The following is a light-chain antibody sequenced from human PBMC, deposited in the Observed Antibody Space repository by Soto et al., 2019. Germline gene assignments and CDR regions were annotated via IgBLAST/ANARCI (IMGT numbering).Light chain of an antibody. J-gene: IGKJ1*01. V-gene: IGKV3-15*01. Sequence: EIVMTQSPGTLSVSPGERATLFCRASQSVRSSLAWYQQKPGQAPRLFIYDASTRATGIPARFSGSGSGTEFTLTISSLQSEDFAVYYCQQYNSYPLTFGQGTKVDIK. CDR3: QQYNSYPLT. CDR2: DAS. CDR1: QSVRSS.